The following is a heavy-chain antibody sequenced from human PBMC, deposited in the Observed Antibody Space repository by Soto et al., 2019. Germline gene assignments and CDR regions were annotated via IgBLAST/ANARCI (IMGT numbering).Heavy chain of an antibody. CDR3: AKDEYYYSRSGYYIFDS. CDR1: GFTFSAYG. CDR2: ISHDGTNK. V-gene: IGHV3-30*18. Sequence: PGGSLRLSCEVSGFTFSAYGMHWVRQAPGKGLEWVAAISHDGTNKNYGDSVKGRSTISRDNSKKTLYLQMNSLRPEDTALYYCAKDEYYYSRSGYYIFDSWGQGTLVTVSS. D-gene: IGHD3-22*01. J-gene: IGHJ4*02.